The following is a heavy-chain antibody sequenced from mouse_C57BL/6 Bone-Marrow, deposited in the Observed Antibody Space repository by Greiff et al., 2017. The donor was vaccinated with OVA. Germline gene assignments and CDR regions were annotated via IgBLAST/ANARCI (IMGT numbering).Heavy chain of an antibody. J-gene: IGHJ4*01. CDR2: IYPRSGNT. CDR1: GYTFTSYG. V-gene: IGHV1-81*01. Sequence: VQLVESGAELARPGASVKLSCKASGYTFTSYGISWVKQRTGQGLEWIGEIYPRSGNTYYNEKFKGKATLTADKSSSTAYMELRSLTSEDSAVYFCARDDYYAMDYWGQGTSVTVSS. CDR3: ARDDYYAMDY.